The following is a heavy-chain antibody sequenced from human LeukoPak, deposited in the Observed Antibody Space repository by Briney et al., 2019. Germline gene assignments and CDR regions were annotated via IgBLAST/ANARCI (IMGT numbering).Heavy chain of an antibody. V-gene: IGHV1-2*02. CDR3: ARPYYYYDSTGLFDY. CDR1: GYTFTGYY. D-gene: IGHD3-22*01. Sequence: GASVKVSCKASGYTFTGYYMHWVRQARGQGLEWMGSINPNSGGTSYAQKFQGRVTMTSDTSISTAYMELTRLSFDDTALYYCARPYYYYDSTGLFDYWGQGTLVTVSS. CDR2: INPNSGGT. J-gene: IGHJ4*02.